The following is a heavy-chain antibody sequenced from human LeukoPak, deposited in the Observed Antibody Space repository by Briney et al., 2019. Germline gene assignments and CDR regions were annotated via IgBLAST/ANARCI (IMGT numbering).Heavy chain of an antibody. CDR1: GYTFTSYG. V-gene: IGHV1-18*01. CDR2: ISAYNGNT. J-gene: IGHJ5*02. D-gene: IGHD3-10*01. CDR3: ARDRSSGSYYPNWFDP. Sequence: ASVKVSCKASGYTFTSYGISWVRQAPGQGLEWMGWISAYNGNTNYAQKLQGRVTITTDESTSTAYMELSSLRSEDTAVYYCARDRSSGSYYPNWFDPWGQGTLVTVSS.